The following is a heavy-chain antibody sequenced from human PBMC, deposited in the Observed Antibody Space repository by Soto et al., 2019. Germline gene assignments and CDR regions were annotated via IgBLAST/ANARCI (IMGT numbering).Heavy chain of an antibody. CDR1: GGSISSGGYY. CDR2: IYYSGST. CDR3: ARDLLITMVPTDYGMDV. Sequence: SETLSLTCTVSGGSISSGGYYWSWIRQHPGKGLEWIGYIYYSGSTYYNPSLKSRVTISVDTSKNQFSLKLSSVTAADTAVYYCARDLLITMVPTDYGMDVWGQGTTVTVSS. D-gene: IGHD3-10*01. J-gene: IGHJ6*02. V-gene: IGHV4-31*03.